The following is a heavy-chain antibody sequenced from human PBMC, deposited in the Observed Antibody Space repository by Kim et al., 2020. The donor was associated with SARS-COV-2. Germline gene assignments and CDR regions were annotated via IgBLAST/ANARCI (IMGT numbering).Heavy chain of an antibody. Sequence: GGSLRLSCAASGFTFSSYSMNWVRQAPGKGLEWVSSVTSSSSYIYYADSVKGRFTISRDNAKNSLYLQMNSLRAEDTAVYYCARSGGIVGATFKGLDYWGQGTLVTVSS. CDR2: VTSSSSYI. V-gene: IGHV3-21*01. J-gene: IGHJ4*02. CDR3: ARSGGIVGATFKGLDY. D-gene: IGHD1-26*01. CDR1: GFTFSSYS.